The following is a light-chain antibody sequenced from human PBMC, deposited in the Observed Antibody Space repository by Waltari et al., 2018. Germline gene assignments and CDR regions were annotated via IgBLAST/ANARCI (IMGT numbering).Light chain of an antibody. CDR2: NNF. CDR1: NSNIERNT. J-gene: IGLJ2*01. V-gene: IGLV1-44*01. Sequence: QSVLTQPPSASGTPRQRVTISCSGSNSNIERNTVTWYQQLPGTAPTLLVYNNFQRPSGVPDRFSGSKSGTSASLAILGVRPEDEADYYCATWDDTLNGPVFGGGTKLTVL. CDR3: ATWDDTLNGPV.